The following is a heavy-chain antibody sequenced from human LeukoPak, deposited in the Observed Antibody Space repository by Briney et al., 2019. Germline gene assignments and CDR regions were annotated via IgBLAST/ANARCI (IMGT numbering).Heavy chain of an antibody. J-gene: IGHJ4*02. Sequence: GGALCLSCAASGVPFIRYAMSGGRGAPGRGREWVSSVSIVDDTYYTDSVKGRFTISRYTSMNTLFLQMTSLRAEDTALYYCARSRSGAVAGTSDYWGQGTLVIVSS. CDR3: ARSRSGAVAGTSDY. V-gene: IGHV3-23*01. CDR2: VSIVDDT. D-gene: IGHD6-19*01. CDR1: GVPFIRYA.